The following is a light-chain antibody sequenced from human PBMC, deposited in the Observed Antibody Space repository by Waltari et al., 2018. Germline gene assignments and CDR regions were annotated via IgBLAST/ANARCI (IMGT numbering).Light chain of an antibody. CDR1: NIGRKS. J-gene: IGLJ3*02. CDR3: QVWDSSSDLWV. V-gene: IGLV3-21*04. Sequence: SYVLTQPPSVSVAPGQTARLTCGGNNIGRKSVHWYPQKPGQAPVLFIYYDSDRPSGIPERFSGSNSGNTATLTISRVEAGDEADYYCQVWDSSSDLWVFGGGTKLTVL. CDR2: YDS.